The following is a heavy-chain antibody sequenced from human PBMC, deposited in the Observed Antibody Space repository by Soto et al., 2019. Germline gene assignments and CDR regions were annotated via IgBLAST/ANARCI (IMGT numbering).Heavy chain of an antibody. CDR1: GGSLRRYY. CDR3: ARNRYYDSTGYLDY. CDR2: IYYSGST. V-gene: IGHV4-59*01. Sequence: ASQTLSLTCTVSGGSLRRYYWSWIRQPPGKGLEWIGYIYYSGSTSYNPSLKSRVTMSVDTSQNQFSLRLTSVTAADTAIYYCARNRYYDSTGYLDYWGQGTLVTVSS. D-gene: IGHD3-22*01. J-gene: IGHJ4*02.